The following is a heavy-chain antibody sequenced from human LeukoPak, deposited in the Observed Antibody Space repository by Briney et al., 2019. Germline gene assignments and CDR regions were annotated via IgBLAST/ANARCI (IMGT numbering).Heavy chain of an antibody. J-gene: IGHJ6*03. CDR3: ARAPYYYGSGRENYYYYMDV. D-gene: IGHD3-10*01. CDR1: GYTFTSNV. Sequence: ASVKVSCKASGYTFTSNVITWVRQAPGQGLEWMGCITTYNGDTNYAQKFQGRVTMTTDTSTSTAYMELRSLRSDDTAVYYCARAPYYYGSGRENYYYYMDVWGKGTTVTISS. CDR2: ITTYNGDT. V-gene: IGHV1-18*01.